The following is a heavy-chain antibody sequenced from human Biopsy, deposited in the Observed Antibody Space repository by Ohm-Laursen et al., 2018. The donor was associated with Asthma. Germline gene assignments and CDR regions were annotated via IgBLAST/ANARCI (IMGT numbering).Heavy chain of an antibody. CDR2: INPGNGNT. CDR1: GDSFSNYA. J-gene: IGHJ3*02. V-gene: IGHV1-3*01. Sequence: ASVKVSCKASGDSFSNYAISWVRQAPGQGLEWMGWINPGNGNTKYSQKFQGRLTISRDTSASTAYMDLSSLRSEDTAVYYCARTYFDFLTGQVHDAFAMWGQGTMVTVSS. D-gene: IGHD3-9*01. CDR3: ARTYFDFLTGQVHDAFAM.